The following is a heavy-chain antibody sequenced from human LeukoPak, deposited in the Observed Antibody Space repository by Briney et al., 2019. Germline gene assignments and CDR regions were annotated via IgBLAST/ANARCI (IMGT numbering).Heavy chain of an antibody. CDR1: GFTFSSDS. D-gene: IGHD3-3*01. V-gene: IGHV3-48*01. J-gene: IGHJ4*02. Sequence: PGGSLRLSCAASGFTFSSDSMSWVRQAPGKGLEWVSYISSSSSAIYYADSVKGRFTISRDNAKNSLYLQMNSLRAEDTAVYYCARDRYEIFGVVTNFDYWGQGTLVTVSS. CDR3: ARDRYEIFGVVTNFDY. CDR2: ISSSSSAI.